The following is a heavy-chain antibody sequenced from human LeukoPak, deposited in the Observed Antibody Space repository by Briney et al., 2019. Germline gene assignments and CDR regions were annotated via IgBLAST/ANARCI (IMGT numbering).Heavy chain of an antibody. CDR3: ARTKKYNWFDP. CDR2: IYYSGST. J-gene: IGHJ5*02. Sequence: SETLSLTCTVSGDSITSGDYYWSWIRQPPGKGLEWIGYIYYSGSTSYNPSLKSRVTLSVDTPKNQFSLKLSSVTATDTAVYFCARTKKYNWFDPWGQGTLVTVSS. V-gene: IGHV4-30-4*01. CDR1: GDSITSGDYY.